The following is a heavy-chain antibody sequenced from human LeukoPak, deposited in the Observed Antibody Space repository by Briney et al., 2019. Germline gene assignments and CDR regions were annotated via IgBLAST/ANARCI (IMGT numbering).Heavy chain of an antibody. D-gene: IGHD3-9*01. V-gene: IGHV3-15*01. CDR2: IKSKTEGGTT. J-gene: IGHJ5*02. Sequence: PGGSLRLSCAASGFTFSNAWMSWVRQAPGKGLEWVGGIKSKTEGGTTDYAAPVKGRFTISRDDSKNTLYLQMNSLKTEDTAVYYCTEYFDWLLYRWFDPWGQGTLVTVSS. CDR3: TEYFDWLLYRWFDP. CDR1: GFTFSNAW.